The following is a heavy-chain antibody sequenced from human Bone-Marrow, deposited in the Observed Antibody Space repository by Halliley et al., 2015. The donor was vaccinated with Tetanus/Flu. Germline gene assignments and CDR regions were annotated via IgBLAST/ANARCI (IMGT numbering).Heavy chain of an antibody. J-gene: IGHJ4*02. CDR3: VRTRGHCSPTTRYNGEYNIDY. CDR2: ISSDGDTT. V-gene: IGHV3-64D*09. D-gene: IGHD2-2*02. CDR1: GFTFSVYT. Sequence: SLRLSCSASGFTFSVYTMHWVRQAPGKGLEYVSSISSDGDTTYYADSLKGRFTVSRDNSKNTLYLQLSSLRAEDTSIYYCVRTRGHCSPTTRYNGEYNIDYWGQGTLVTVSS.